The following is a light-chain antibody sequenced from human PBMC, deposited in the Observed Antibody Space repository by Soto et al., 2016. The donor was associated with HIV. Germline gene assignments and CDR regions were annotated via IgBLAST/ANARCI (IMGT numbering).Light chain of an antibody. V-gene: IGLV3-21*03. CDR2: DNS. Sequence: SYELTQPPSVSAAPGKTARITCGGSNIGSESVHWYQQKPGQAPVVVVCDNSDRPSGIPERFSGSEFGNMATLTISRVEAGDEADYYCQLWDSNTDHVVFGGGTKLTVL. CDR3: QLWDSNTDHVV. J-gene: IGLJ2*01. CDR1: NIGSES.